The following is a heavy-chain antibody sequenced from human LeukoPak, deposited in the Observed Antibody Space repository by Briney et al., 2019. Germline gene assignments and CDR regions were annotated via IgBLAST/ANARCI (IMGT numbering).Heavy chain of an antibody. J-gene: IGHJ5*02. CDR1: GFTFTNYW. V-gene: IGHV3-74*01. CDR3: ARDLGQYYDTSDNWFDP. CDR2: INSDGINT. D-gene: IGHD3-22*01. Sequence: GGSLRLSCAASGFTFTNYWMHWVRQAPGKGLVWVSRINSDGINTSYADSVKGRFTISRDNAKNTLNLQMNSLRAEDTAVYYCARDLGQYYDTSDNWFDPWGQGTLVTVSS.